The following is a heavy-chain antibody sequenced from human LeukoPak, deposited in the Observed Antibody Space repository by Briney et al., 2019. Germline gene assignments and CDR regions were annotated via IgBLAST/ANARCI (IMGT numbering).Heavy chain of an antibody. V-gene: IGHV4-34*01. D-gene: IGHD2-2*01. CDR1: GGSFSGYY. Sequence: SETLSLTCAVYGGSFSGYYWSWIRQPPGKGLEWIGEINHSGSTNYNPSLKSRVTISVDTSKNQFSLKLSSVTAADTAVYYCARGKGHCRSTSCSLYFDYWGQGTLVTASS. J-gene: IGHJ4*02. CDR2: INHSGST. CDR3: ARGKGHCRSTSCSLYFDY.